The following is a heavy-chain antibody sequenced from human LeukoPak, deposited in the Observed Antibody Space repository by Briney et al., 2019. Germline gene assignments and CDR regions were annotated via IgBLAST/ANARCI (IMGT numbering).Heavy chain of an antibody. Sequence: PGESLRLSCAASGFIFSDYGMHWVRQAPGKGLEWVAVISYDGSNEYYADSVKGRFTISRDNSKNPLYLQMNSLRAEDTAVYYCAKDLRYCSSTNCYGRDYYYGMDVWGQGTTVTVSS. J-gene: IGHJ6*02. CDR3: AKDLRYCSSTNCYGRDYYYGMDV. V-gene: IGHV3-30*18. CDR2: ISYDGSNE. CDR1: GFIFSDYG. D-gene: IGHD2-2*01.